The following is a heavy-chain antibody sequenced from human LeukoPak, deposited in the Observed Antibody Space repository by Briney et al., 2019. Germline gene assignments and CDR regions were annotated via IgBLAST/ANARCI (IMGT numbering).Heavy chain of an antibody. Sequence: ASVKVSCKASGYTFTSYAMNWVRQAPGQGLEWMGWINTNTGNPTYAQGFTGRYVFSLDTSVNTAYLQITGLKADDTAVYYCGRDPKLGIRGYTYGYIDFWGQGTLVTVAS. CDR2: INTNTGNP. J-gene: IGHJ4*02. V-gene: IGHV7-4-1*02. D-gene: IGHD5-18*01. CDR3: GRDPKLGIRGYTYGYIDF. CDR1: GYTFTSYA.